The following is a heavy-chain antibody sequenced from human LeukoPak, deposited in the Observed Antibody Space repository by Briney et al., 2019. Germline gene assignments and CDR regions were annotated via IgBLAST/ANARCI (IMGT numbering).Heavy chain of an antibody. J-gene: IGHJ4*02. D-gene: IGHD3-22*01. CDR2: INHSGST. Sequence: SETLSLTCAVDGGSFSGYYWSWIRQPPGKGLEWIGEINHSGSTNYNPSLKGRVTIPVDTSKNQFSLQLSSMTAADTALYYCARGWQGYYDSSGYYLLDYWGQGTLVTVSS. V-gene: IGHV4-34*01. CDR3: ARGWQGYYDSSGYYLLDY. CDR1: GGSFSGYY.